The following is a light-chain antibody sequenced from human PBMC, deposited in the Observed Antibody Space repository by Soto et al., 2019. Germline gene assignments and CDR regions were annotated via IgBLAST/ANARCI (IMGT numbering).Light chain of an antibody. CDR3: QQYNNWPLT. Sequence: ETLMTQSPATLSVSPGERATLSCRASQSVSSNLAWYQQKPGQAPRLLIYGASTRATGIAARFSGSGSGTEFTLTITSLQSEDFAVYYCQQYNNWPLTFGQGTKLEIK. V-gene: IGKV3-15*01. CDR2: GAS. CDR1: QSVSSN. J-gene: IGKJ2*01.